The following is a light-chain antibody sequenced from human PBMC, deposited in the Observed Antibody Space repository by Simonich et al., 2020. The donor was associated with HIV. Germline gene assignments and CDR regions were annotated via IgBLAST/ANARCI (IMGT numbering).Light chain of an antibody. CDR3: QQYNSYPWT. CDR1: QSIHSW. Sequence: DIQMTQSPSTLSESVVDRVTITCRSSQSIHSWLSWYQQKPGKAPKLLIYNASSLESGGPSRFSGSGSGTEFTLTISSLQPDDFATYYCQQYNSYPWTFGQGTKVEIK. CDR2: NAS. V-gene: IGKV1-5*03. J-gene: IGKJ1*01.